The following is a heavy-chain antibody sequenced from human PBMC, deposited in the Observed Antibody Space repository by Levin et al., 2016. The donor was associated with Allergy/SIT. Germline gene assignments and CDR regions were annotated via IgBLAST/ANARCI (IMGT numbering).Heavy chain of an antibody. D-gene: IGHD1-1*01. J-gene: IGHJ5*02. CDR3: ARQYYLGYEQLDDP. V-gene: IGHV5-10-1*01. Sequence: GGSLRLSCKGSGYSFTTYWINWVRQMPGKGLEWMGRINPSDSYSNYSPSFQGHVTISVDKSISTAYLQWSSLKASDTAMYYCARQYYLGYEQLDDPWGQGTLVTVSS. CDR1: GYSFTTYW. CDR2: INPSDSYS.